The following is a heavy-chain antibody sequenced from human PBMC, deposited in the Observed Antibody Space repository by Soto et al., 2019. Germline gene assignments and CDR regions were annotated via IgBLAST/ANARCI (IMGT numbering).Heavy chain of an antibody. CDR3: ASSRYCVSTSCLPSSVGDTYDGMDV. D-gene: IGHD2-2*01. Sequence: QVQLVQSGAEVKKPGSSVKVSCKASGGTFSSYAISWVRQAPGQGLEWMGGIIPILGTANYGQKFQGRVSMAADQPTRTACMEQSRLRSEATGMYYCASSRYCVSTSCLPSSVGDTYDGMDVWGKGPTVTASS. J-gene: IGHJ6*04. V-gene: IGHV1-69*12. CDR1: GGTFSSYA. CDR2: IIPILGTA.